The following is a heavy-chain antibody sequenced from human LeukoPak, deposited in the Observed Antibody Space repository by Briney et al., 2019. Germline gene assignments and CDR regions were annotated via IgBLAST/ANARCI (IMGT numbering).Heavy chain of an antibody. CDR1: GFTFSSYW. J-gene: IGHJ4*02. CDR2: INSDGSST. V-gene: IGHV3-74*01. D-gene: IGHD6-19*01. Sequence: GGSLRLSCAASGFTFSSYWMHWVRQAPGKGLVWVSRINSDGSSTSYADSVKGRFTISRDNAKNTLYPQMNSLRAEDTAVYYCAKIAVAGGFDYWGQGTLVTVSS. CDR3: AKIAVAGGFDY.